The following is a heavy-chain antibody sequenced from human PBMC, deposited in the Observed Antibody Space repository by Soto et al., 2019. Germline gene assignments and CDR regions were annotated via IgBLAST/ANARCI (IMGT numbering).Heavy chain of an antibody. D-gene: IGHD2-8*01. J-gene: IGHJ4*02. CDR3: ARRYAGNFDY. CDR1: GGSISSYY. CDR2: IYYSGST. V-gene: IGHV4-59*01. Sequence: QVQLQESGPGLVKPSETLSLTCTVSGGSISSYYWSWIRQPPGKGLEWIGYIYYSGSTNYNPSRKSRFTISVDTSKNQFSLKLSSVTAADTAVYYCARRYAGNFDYWGQGTLVTVSS.